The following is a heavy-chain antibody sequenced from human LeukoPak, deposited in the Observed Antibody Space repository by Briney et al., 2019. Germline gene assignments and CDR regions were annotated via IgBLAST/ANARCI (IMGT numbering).Heavy chain of an antibody. CDR3: AVLSGYSCGLYY. V-gene: IGHV4-59*01. D-gene: IGHD5-18*01. CDR1: GGSISSYY. J-gene: IGHJ4*02. CDR2: IYYSGST. Sequence: SETLSLTCTVSGGSISSYYWSWIRQPPGTGLEWIGYIYYSGSTNYNPSLKSRVTISLDTSKNQFSLKLSSVTAADRAVYYCAVLSGYSCGLYYWGQGTLVTVSS.